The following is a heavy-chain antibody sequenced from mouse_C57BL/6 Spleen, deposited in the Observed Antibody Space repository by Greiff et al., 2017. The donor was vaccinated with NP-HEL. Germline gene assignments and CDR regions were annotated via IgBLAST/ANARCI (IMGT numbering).Heavy chain of an antibody. Sequence: EVHLVESGGGLVQPKGSLKLSCAASGFSFNTYAMNWVRQAPGKGLEWVARIRRKSNNYATYYADSVKDRFTISRDDSESMLYLQMNNLKTEDTAMYYCVREGNWDYYAMDYWGQGTSVTVSS. J-gene: IGHJ4*01. CDR2: IRRKSNNYAT. CDR1: GFSFNTYA. V-gene: IGHV10-1*01. D-gene: IGHD4-1*01. CDR3: VREGNWDYYAMDY.